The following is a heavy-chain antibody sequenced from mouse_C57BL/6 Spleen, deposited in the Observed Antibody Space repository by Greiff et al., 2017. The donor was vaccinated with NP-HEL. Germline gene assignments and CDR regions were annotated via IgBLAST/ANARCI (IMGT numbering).Heavy chain of an antibody. CDR2: INPNNGGT. Sequence: EVQLQQSGPELVKPGASVKISCKASGYTFTDYYMNWVKQSHGKSLEWIGDINPNNGGTSYNQKFKGKATLTVDKSSSTAYMELRSLTSEDSAVYYCARSPSYDYDVGYYYAMDYWGQGTSVTVSS. D-gene: IGHD2-4*01. V-gene: IGHV1-26*01. CDR3: ARSPSYDYDVGYYYAMDY. J-gene: IGHJ4*01. CDR1: GYTFTDYY.